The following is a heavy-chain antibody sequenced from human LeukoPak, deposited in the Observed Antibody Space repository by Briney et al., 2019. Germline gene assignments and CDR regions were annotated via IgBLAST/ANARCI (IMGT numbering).Heavy chain of an antibody. CDR2: IRTKTYGGTT. CDR1: GFTFSSYS. Sequence: GGSLRLSCAASGFTFSSYSMNWVRQAPGKGLEWVGFIRTKTYGGTTEYAASVKGRFTISRDDSKSIAYLQMNSLKTEDTAVYYCTRLSHYGKYFDYWGQGTLVTVSS. V-gene: IGHV3-49*04. D-gene: IGHD4-17*01. J-gene: IGHJ4*02. CDR3: TRLSHYGKYFDY.